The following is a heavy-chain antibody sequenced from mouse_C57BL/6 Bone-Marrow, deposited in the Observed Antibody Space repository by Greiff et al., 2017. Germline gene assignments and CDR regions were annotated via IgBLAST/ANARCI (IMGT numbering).Heavy chain of an antibody. J-gene: IGHJ2*01. Sequence: EVHLVESVAELVRPGASLKLSCTASGFYIKNTYMHWVKQRLEQSLEWIGRIDPENGNTKYAPKLQGKATITADTSSNTDYLQLSSLTSEDTAIYYSATYYGSSDNYWGQGTTLTVSS. D-gene: IGHD1-1*01. V-gene: IGHV14-3*01. CDR2: IDPENGNT. CDR3: ATYYGSSDNY. CDR1: GFYIKNTY.